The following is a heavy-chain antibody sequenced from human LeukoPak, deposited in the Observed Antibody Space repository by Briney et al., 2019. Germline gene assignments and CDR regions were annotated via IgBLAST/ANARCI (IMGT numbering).Heavy chain of an antibody. CDR3: ARGGQWLVPPPFDW. CDR1: GGSFSGYY. D-gene: IGHD6-19*01. Sequence: SETLSLTCAVYGGSFSGYYWSWIRQPPGKGLEWIGEINHSGSTNYNPSLKSRVTISVDTSKNQFSLKLSSVTAADTAVYYCARGGQWLVPPPFDWWGQGTLVTVSS. CDR2: INHSGST. V-gene: IGHV4-34*01. J-gene: IGHJ4*02.